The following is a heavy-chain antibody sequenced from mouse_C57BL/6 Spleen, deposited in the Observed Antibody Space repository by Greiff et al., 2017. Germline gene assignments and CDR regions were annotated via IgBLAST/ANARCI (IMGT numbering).Heavy chain of an antibody. J-gene: IGHJ2*01. CDR2: ISDGGSYT. Sequence: DVKLVESGGGLVKPGGSLKLSCAASGFTFSSYAMSWVRQTPEKRLEWVATISDGGSYTYYPDNVKGRFTISRDNAKNNLYLQMSHLKSEDTAMYYCARDGASSSYCGSSYFDYWGQGTTLTVSS. D-gene: IGHD1-1*01. CDR3: ARDGASSSYCGSSYFDY. V-gene: IGHV5-4*01. CDR1: GFTFSSYA.